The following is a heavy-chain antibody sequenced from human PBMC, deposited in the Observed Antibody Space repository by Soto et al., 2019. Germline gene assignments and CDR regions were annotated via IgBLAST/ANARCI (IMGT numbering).Heavy chain of an antibody. D-gene: IGHD2-15*01. CDR2: INSDGSTT. J-gene: IGHJ6*02. V-gene: IGHV3-74*01. CDR3: ARGGYCSSWSCPREVYYYNGMDV. CDR1: GFTFSSYG. Sequence: GGSLRLSCAASGFTFSSYGMHWVRQAPGKGLGWGSRINSDGSTTTYADSVKGRFTTSRDNAKNTVYLQMNSLRVEDTAVYYCARGGYCSSWSCPREVYYYNGMDVWGQGTSVTVSS.